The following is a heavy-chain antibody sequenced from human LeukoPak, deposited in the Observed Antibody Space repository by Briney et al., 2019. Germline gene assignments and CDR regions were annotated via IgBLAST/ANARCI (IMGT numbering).Heavy chain of an antibody. D-gene: IGHD3-10*01. J-gene: IGHJ6*03. CDR2: INHSGST. Sequence: SETLSLTCAVYGGSFSGYYWSWIRQPPGKGLEWIGEINHSGSTNYNPSLESRVTISLDTSKNQFSLKLSSVTAADTAVYYCARAPSGGDYYYMDVWGKGTTVTVSS. CDR1: GGSFSGYY. CDR3: ARAPSGGDYYYMDV. V-gene: IGHV4-34*01.